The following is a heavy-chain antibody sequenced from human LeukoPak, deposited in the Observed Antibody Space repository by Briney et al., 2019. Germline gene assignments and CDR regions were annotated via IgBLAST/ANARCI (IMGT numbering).Heavy chain of an antibody. CDR3: ARAHSSLRLCHFDY. D-gene: IGHD6-13*01. CDR2: INPNSGGT. Sequence: ASVKVSCKASGYTFTDQWIHWVRQAPGQGPERLGWINPNSGGTNYAQKFEGRIAMTTATSINTGYMEMTRLTSDDTAVYYCARAHSSLRLCHFDYWGQGTLVTVSS. V-gene: IGHV1-2*02. J-gene: IGHJ4*02. CDR1: GYTFTDQW.